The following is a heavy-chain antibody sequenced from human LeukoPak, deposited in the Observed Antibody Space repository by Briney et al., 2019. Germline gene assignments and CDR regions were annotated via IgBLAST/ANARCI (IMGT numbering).Heavy chain of an antibody. CDR2: IQNDGSNK. CDR1: GFSFSGYG. Sequence: GGSLRLSCAASGFSFSGYGMHWVRQAPGKGLEWVTFIQNDGSNKYYTDSVKGRFTISRDNSKNTLYLQMSSLRAEDTALYYCARDDLLTGYNLNYWGQGTPVTVSS. J-gene: IGHJ4*02. V-gene: IGHV3-30*19. CDR3: ARDDLLTGYNLNY. D-gene: IGHD3-9*01.